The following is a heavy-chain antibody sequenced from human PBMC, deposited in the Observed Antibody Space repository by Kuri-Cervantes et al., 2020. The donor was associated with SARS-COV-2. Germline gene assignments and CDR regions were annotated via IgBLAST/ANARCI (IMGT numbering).Heavy chain of an antibody. CDR3: ARAWRPSGEQQLTTGVWIGYDYGMDV. CDR1: GFTFSDYY. D-gene: IGHD6-13*01. J-gene: IGHJ6*02. V-gene: IGHV3-11*04. CDR2: ISSSGSTI. Sequence: GESLKISCAASGFTFSDYYMSWIRQAPGKGLEWVSYISSSGSTIYYADSVKGRFTISRDNAKNALYLQMNSLRAEDTAVYYCARAWRPSGEQQLTTGVWIGYDYGMDVWGQGTTVTVSS.